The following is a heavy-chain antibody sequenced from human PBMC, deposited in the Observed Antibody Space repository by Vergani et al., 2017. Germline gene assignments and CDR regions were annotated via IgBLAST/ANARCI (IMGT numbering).Heavy chain of an antibody. D-gene: IGHD1-1*01. V-gene: IGHV3-49*05. Sequence: EVQMVESGGGLVKPGGSLRLSCTASGFTFGYYAMDWFRQAPGQGLEWVGGIRSKAYGQATIYAASVKGRFTISRDDSKSIAYLQMNNLQTEDTAMYYCVRVKGSNWNDHLYDIWGQGTLVTVSS. J-gene: IGHJ3*02. CDR3: VRVKGSNWNDHLYDI. CDR2: IRSKAYGQAT. CDR1: GFTFGYYA.